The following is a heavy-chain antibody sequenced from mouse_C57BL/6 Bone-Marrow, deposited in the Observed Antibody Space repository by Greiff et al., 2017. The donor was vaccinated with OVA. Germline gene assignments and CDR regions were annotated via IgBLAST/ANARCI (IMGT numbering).Heavy chain of an antibody. CDR3: ARSRGSRWFAY. Sequence: QVQLKQSGAELARPGASVKLSCKASGYTFTSYGISWVKQRTGQGLEWIGEIYPRSGNTYYNEKFKGKATLTADKSSSTAYMELRSLTSEDSAVYFCARSRGSRWFAYWGQGTLVTVSA. D-gene: IGHD3-1*01. CDR2: IYPRSGNT. J-gene: IGHJ3*01. CDR1: GYTFTSYG. V-gene: IGHV1-81*01.